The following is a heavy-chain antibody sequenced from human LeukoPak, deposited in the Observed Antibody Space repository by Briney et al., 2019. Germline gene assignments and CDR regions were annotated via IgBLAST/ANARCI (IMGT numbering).Heavy chain of an antibody. Sequence: GGSLRLSCAASGFIFSSYAMSWVRQAPGKGLEWVSYISSTSTYTKYADSVKGRLTISRDNAKKSLYLQMNSLRVEDTAVYYCARGGSYGSGTYFGFDIWGQGTMVTVSS. V-gene: IGHV3-11*05. CDR3: ARGGSYGSGTYFGFDI. D-gene: IGHD3-10*01. J-gene: IGHJ3*02. CDR1: GFIFSSYA. CDR2: ISSTSTYT.